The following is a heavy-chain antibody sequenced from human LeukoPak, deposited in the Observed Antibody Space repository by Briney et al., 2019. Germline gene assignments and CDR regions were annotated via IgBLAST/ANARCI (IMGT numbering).Heavy chain of an antibody. D-gene: IGHD4-11*01. V-gene: IGHV4-59*01. CDR2: IHYSGST. CDR3: ARASVTYYYYYYMDV. Sequence: SETLALTCTVSAGSIISYYWTWIRQPPGKGLEWIGYIHYSGSTNYNPSLKSRVTISVDTSKNQFSLKLSSVTAADTAVYYCARASVTYYYYYYMDVWGKGTTVTVSS. J-gene: IGHJ6*03. CDR1: AGSIISYY.